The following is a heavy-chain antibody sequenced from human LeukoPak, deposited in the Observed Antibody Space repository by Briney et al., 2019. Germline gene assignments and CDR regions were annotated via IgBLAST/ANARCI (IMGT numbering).Heavy chain of an antibody. CDR3: ARSYSSSSPFDY. Sequence: PSETLSLTCTVSGGSISSYYWSWIRQPPGKGLEWIGYTYTSGSTNYNPSLKSRVTMSVDTSKNQFSLKLSSVTAADTAVYYCARSYSSSSPFDYWGQGTLVTVSS. J-gene: IGHJ4*02. CDR2: TYTSGST. V-gene: IGHV4-4*09. CDR1: GGSISSYY. D-gene: IGHD6-6*01.